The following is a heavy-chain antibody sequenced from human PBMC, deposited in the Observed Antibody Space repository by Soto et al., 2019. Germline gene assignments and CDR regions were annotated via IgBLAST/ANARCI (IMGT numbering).Heavy chain of an antibody. CDR3: AREEHRDFDWLRGDWFDP. V-gene: IGHV3-11*01. J-gene: IGHJ5*02. Sequence: QVQLVESGGGLVKPGGSLRLSCAASGFTFSDYYMSWIRQAPGKGLEWVSYISSSGSTIYYADSVKGRFTISRDNAKNSLYLQMNSLRAEDTAVYYCAREEHRDFDWLRGDWFDPWGEGTLVTVSS. CDR1: GFTFSDYY. D-gene: IGHD3-9*01. CDR2: ISSSGSTI.